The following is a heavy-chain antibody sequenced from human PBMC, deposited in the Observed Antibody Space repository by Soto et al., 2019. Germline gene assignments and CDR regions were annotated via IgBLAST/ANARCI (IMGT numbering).Heavy chain of an antibody. Sequence: EVQLVESGGGLVQPGRSLRLSCAASGFTFDDHAMHWVRQAPGKGLEWVSGSNWNSGSLGYADSVKGRFTISRDNAKNSLYLQMNSLRAEDTALYYCAEVWNAGGGAIDIWGRGTMVTVSS. J-gene: IGHJ3*02. V-gene: IGHV3-9*01. CDR3: AEVWNAGGGAIDI. CDR1: GFTFDDHA. CDR2: SNWNSGSL. D-gene: IGHD1-1*01.